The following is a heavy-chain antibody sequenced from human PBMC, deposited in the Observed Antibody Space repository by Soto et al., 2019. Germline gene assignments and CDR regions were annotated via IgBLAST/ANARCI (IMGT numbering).Heavy chain of an antibody. CDR1: GVTSSSYG. Sequence: FLRQWCGVAGVTSSSYGMHWVSKDPGKGLEWVAVISYDGSNKYYADSVKGRLTISRDNSKNTLYLQMNSLRAEDTAVYYCAKGSHYDILTAYHAFDYWGPGTLVTV. CDR2: ISYDGSNK. J-gene: IGHJ4*02. CDR3: AKGSHYDILTAYHAFDY. V-gene: IGHV3-30*18. D-gene: IGHD3-9*01.